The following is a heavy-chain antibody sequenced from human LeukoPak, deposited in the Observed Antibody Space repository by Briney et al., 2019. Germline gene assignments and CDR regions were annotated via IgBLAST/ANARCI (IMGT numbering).Heavy chain of an antibody. CDR1: GGTFSSYA. V-gene: IGHV1-69*05. CDR3: AKTKIQLWHYFDY. J-gene: IGHJ4*02. CDR2: TIPIFGTA. Sequence: SVKVSCKASGGTFSSYAISWVRQAPGQGLEWMGGTIPIFGTANYAQKFQGRVTITTDESTSTAYMELSSLRSEDTAVYYCAKTKIQLWHYFDYWGQGTLVTVSS. D-gene: IGHD5-18*01.